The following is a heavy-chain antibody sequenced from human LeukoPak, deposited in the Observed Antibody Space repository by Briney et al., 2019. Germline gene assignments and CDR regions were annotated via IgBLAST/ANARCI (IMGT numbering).Heavy chain of an antibody. CDR3: ARDRGYSSGSDYFDY. J-gene: IGHJ4*02. Sequence: GGSLRLSCTASGFTFSSYEMNWVRQAPGKGLEWVSYISSSGSSIYYADSVKGRFTISRDNAKNSLYLQMNSLRAEDTAVYYCARDRGYSSGSDYFDYWGQGTLVTVSS. V-gene: IGHV3-48*03. CDR1: GFTFSSYE. CDR2: ISSSGSSI. D-gene: IGHD6-19*01.